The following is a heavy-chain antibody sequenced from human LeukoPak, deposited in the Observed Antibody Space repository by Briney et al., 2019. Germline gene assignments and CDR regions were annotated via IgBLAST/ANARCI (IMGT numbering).Heavy chain of an antibody. V-gene: IGHV3-23*01. CDR3: AKGGTESYHYYGMDV. CDR2: SSGSGGIT. J-gene: IGHJ6*02. D-gene: IGHD1-26*01. Sequence: GGSLRLSCEASGFTFSRYAMIWVRQAPGKGLEWVSGSSGSGGITSYADSVKSRFTISRDNSKNTLYLQMKSLRAEDTALYYCAKGGTESYHYYGMDVWGQGTTVTVSS. CDR1: GFTFSRYA.